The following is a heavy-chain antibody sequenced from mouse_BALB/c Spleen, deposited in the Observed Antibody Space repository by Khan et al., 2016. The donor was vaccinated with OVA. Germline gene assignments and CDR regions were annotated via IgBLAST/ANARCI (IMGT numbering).Heavy chain of an antibody. Sequence: LVESGPELKKPGETVKISCKASGYTFTNYGMNWVKQTPGQGLKWMGWINTYTGEPTYVDDFKGRFAFSLETLASTAYLQINNLKNEDTATYFCARPPYFSYVMVYWGQGTSVTVSS. CDR2: INTYTGEP. CDR1: GYTFTNYG. V-gene: IGHV9-3-1*01. CDR3: ARPPYFSYVMVY. J-gene: IGHJ4*01. D-gene: IGHD2-10*01.